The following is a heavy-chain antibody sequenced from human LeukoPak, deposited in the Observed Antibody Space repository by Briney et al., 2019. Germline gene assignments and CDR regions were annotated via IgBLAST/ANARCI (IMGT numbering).Heavy chain of an antibody. CDR1: GFTFSSYE. Sequence: PGGSLRLSCAASGFTFSSYEMNWVRQAPGKGLEWISLISGSDDPTYYADSVKGRITISRDNSKNTLYLQMRSLRAEDTAVYYCAKGTRNSSGRRVFHYYYGMDVWGQGTTVTVSS. CDR3: AKGTRNSSGRRVFHYYYGMDV. V-gene: IGHV3-23*01. D-gene: IGHD6-19*01. J-gene: IGHJ6*02. CDR2: ISGSDDPT.